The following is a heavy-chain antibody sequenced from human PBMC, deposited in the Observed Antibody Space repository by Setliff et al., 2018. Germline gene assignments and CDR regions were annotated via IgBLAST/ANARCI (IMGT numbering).Heavy chain of an antibody. D-gene: IGHD3-9*01. Sequence: LRLSCAASGFTFSSYGMHWVRQAPGKGLEWVAFIRYDGSNKYYADSVKGRFTISRDNSKNTLYLQMNSLRAEDTAVYYCAKDQLRYFDWLSVYWGQGTLVTVSS. CDR3: AKDQLRYFDWLSVY. CDR1: GFTFSSYG. J-gene: IGHJ4*02. V-gene: IGHV3-30*02. CDR2: IRYDGSNK.